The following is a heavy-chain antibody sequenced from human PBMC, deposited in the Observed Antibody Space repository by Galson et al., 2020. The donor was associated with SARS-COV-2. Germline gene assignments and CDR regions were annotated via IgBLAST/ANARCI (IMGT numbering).Heavy chain of an antibody. Sequence: SLRLSCAASGFSFSSYWMTWVRQAPGKGLEWVANIKQDGSDKYYVDSVKGRFTISRDNAKNSLYLHMNSLRAEDTAVYYCARESYDSGWFDYWGQGTLVTVSS. CDR3: ARESYDSGWFDY. CDR1: GFSFSSYW. J-gene: IGHJ4*02. CDR2: IKQDGSDK. D-gene: IGHD6-19*01. V-gene: IGHV3-7*03.